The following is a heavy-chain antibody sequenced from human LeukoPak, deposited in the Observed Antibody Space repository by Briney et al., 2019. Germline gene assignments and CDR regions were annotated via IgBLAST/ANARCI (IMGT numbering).Heavy chain of an antibody. Sequence: SETLSLTCTVSGGSISSYYWSWIRQPPGKGLEWIGYIYYSGSTNYNPSLKSRATISVDTSKNQFSLKLSSVTAADTAVYYCARALYSNYALDYWGQGTLVTVSS. J-gene: IGHJ4*02. V-gene: IGHV4-59*01. CDR1: GGSISSYY. CDR2: IYYSGST. D-gene: IGHD4-11*01. CDR3: ARALYSNYALDY.